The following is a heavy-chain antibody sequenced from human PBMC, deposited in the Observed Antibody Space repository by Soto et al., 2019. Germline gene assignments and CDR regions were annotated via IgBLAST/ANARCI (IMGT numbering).Heavy chain of an antibody. CDR3: ARADPYYYDSSGYSSSGAFDI. J-gene: IGHJ3*02. D-gene: IGHD3-22*01. CDR2: INHSGIT. CDR1: GGSFSGYY. V-gene: IGHV4-34*01. Sequence: PSETLSLTCAVYGGSFSGYYWSWIRQPPGKGLEWIGEINHSGITNYNPSLKSRVTISVDTSKNQFSLKLSSVTAADTAVYYCARADPYYYDSSGYSSSGAFDIWGEGTMV.